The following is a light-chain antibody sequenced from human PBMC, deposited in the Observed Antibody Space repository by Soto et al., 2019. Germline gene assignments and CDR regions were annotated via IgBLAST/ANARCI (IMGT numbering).Light chain of an antibody. Sequence: DTVLTQSPGTLFLSPGERATLSCRASQSVTSTYLAWYQQKPGQAPRLLIYGASTRATGIPDRFSGGGSGTDFTLTISRLEPEDFAVYYCQQYAYPPWTFGHGTKVEIK. CDR3: QQYAYPPWT. CDR2: GAS. J-gene: IGKJ1*01. CDR1: QSVTSTY. V-gene: IGKV3-20*01.